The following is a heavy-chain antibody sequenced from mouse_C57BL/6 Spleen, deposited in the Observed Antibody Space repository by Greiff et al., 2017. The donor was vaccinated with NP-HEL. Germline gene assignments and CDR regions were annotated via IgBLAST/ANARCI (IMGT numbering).Heavy chain of an antibody. CDR1: GFTFSSYA. CDR2: ISDGGSYT. V-gene: IGHV5-4*01. CDR3: ARDPSVGYFDY. J-gene: IGHJ2*01. Sequence: EVKLMESGGGLVKPGGSLKLSCAASGFTFSSYAMSWVRQTPEKRLEWVATISDGGSYTYYPDNVKGRFTISRDNAKNNLYLQMSHLKSEDTAMYYCARDPSVGYFDYWGQGTTLTVSS. D-gene: IGHD6-1*01.